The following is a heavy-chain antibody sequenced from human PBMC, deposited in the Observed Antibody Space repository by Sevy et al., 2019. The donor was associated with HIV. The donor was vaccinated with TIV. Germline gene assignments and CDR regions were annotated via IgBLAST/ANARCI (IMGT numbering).Heavy chain of an antibody. CDR1: GFTFDDYA. V-gene: IGHV3-9*01. CDR2: ISWNSGSI. D-gene: IGHD2-2*01. Sequence: LSLTCAASGFTFDDYAMHWVRQAPGKGLEWVSGISWNSGSIGYADSVKGRFTISRDNAKNSLYLQMNSLRAEDTALYYCAKGYCSSTSCQSTFDYWGQGTLVTVSS. J-gene: IGHJ4*02. CDR3: AKGYCSSTSCQSTFDY.